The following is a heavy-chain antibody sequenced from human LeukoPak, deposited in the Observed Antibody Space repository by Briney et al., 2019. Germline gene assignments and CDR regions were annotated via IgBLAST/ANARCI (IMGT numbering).Heavy chain of an antibody. D-gene: IGHD3-10*01. Sequence: PGGSLRLSSAASGFSFSYYAMSWVRQAPGKGLEWVSAVSGGGGSTYYADSVKGRFTISRDNSKNTLYLQMNSLRAEDTAVYYCAKDHDYYASGPIWGQGTMVTVSS. CDR1: GFSFSYYA. V-gene: IGHV3-23*01. CDR3: AKDHDYYASGPI. J-gene: IGHJ3*02. CDR2: VSGGGGST.